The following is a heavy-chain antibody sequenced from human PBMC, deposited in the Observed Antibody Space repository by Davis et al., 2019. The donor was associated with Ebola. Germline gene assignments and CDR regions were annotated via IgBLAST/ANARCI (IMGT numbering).Heavy chain of an antibody. Sequence: GEALEISWKSFWYNCTTYWIGWGRQMPGKRLEWVVNIYPGDSNSRYSPSFQGQVTTSADKSINTAYLQWSSLQASDTAVYYCARRRRYCTNTRCYDDTFDIWGQGTLVTVSS. CDR2: IYPGDSNS. CDR1: WYNCTTYW. CDR3: ARRRRYCTNTRCYDDTFDI. J-gene: IGHJ3*02. D-gene: IGHD2-2*01. V-gene: IGHV5-51*01.